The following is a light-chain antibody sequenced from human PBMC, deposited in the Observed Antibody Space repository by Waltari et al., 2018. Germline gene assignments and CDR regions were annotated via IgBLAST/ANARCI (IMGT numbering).Light chain of an antibody. CDR1: QDINRN. J-gene: IGKJ2*01. CDR2: GAS. V-gene: IGKV1-39*01. CDR3: QQSHSVPYT. Sequence: DIQMTQSPYSLSPSEGDRIIITCRASQDINRNLNWYQKQVGKAPKLLNYGASNLQSGVPSRFSGSGSETDYTLIISSLQPDDSASYFCQQSHSVPYTFGQETKLVIK.